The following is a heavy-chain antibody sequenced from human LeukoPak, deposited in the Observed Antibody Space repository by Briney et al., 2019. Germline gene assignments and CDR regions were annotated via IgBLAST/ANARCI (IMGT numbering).Heavy chain of an antibody. CDR1: GFTFSSYS. V-gene: IGHV3-21*01. D-gene: IGHD2-15*01. J-gene: IGHJ3*02. CDR2: ISSSSSYI. CDR3: AREGGLYAFDI. Sequence: GGPLRLSCAASGFTFSSYSMNWVRQAPGKGLEGVSSISSSSSYIYYADSVKGRFTISRDNAKNSLYLQMNSLRAEDTAVYYCAREGGLYAFDIWGQGTMVTVSS.